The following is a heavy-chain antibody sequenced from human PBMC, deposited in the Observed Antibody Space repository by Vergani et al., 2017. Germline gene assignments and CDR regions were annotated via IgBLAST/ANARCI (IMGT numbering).Heavy chain of an antibody. D-gene: IGHD3-3*01. J-gene: IGHJ3*02. CDR2: ISYDGSNK. V-gene: IGHV3-30*18. CDR3: AKETTLFGVVISVDAFDI. Sequence: QVQLVESGGGVVQPGRSLRLSCAASGFTFSSYGMHWVRQAPGKGLEWVAVISYDGSNKYYADSVKGRLTISRDNSKNTLYLQMNSLRAEDTAVYYCAKETTLFGVVISVDAFDIWGQGTMVTVSS. CDR1: GFTFSSYG.